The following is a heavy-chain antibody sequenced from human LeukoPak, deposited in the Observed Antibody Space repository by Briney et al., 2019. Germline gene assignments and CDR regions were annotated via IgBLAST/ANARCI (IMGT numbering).Heavy chain of an antibody. CDR2: ISAYNGNT. J-gene: IGHJ3*02. Sequence: ASVKVSCKASGYTFTSYGISWVRQAPGQGLEWMGWISAYNGNTNYAQKLQGRVTMTTDTSTSTAYMELRSLRSDDTAVYYGARGGPMGPYYYDSSGYNDAFDIWGQGTMVTVSA. CDR1: GYTFTSYG. D-gene: IGHD3-22*01. CDR3: ARGGPMGPYYYDSSGYNDAFDI. V-gene: IGHV1-18*01.